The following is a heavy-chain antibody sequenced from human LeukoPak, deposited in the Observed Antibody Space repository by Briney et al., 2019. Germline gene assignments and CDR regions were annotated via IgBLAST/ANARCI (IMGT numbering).Heavy chain of an antibody. CDR3: ARVPRRGERFDP. V-gene: IGHV1-8*01. J-gene: IGHJ5*02. CDR2: MNPISGDT. CDR1: GYTSTSYD. Sequence: ASVKVSCKASGYTSTSYDVNWVRQATGQGLEWMGWMNPISGDTGYALKFQGRVTMSRNTSISTAYMELGSLRSEDTAVYYCARVPRRGERFDPWGQGTLVTVSS. D-gene: IGHD3-10*01.